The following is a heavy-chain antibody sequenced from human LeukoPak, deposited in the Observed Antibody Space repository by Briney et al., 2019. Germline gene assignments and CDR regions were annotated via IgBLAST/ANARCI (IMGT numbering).Heavy chain of an antibody. D-gene: IGHD5-12*01. CDR1: GGSISSYY. Sequence: PSETLSLTCTVSGGSISSYYWSWIRQPPGKGLEWIGYIYYSGSTNYNPSLKSRVTISVDTSKNQFSLKLSSVTAADTAVYYCATNWLRLPFIYWGQGTLVTVSS. J-gene: IGHJ4*02. CDR3: ATNWLRLPFIY. V-gene: IGHV4-59*01. CDR2: IYYSGST.